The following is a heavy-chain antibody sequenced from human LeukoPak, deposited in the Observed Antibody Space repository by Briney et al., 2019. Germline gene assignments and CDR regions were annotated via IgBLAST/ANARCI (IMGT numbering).Heavy chain of an antibody. CDR3: ATDRDCSGTSCYTGAFRYYYYYGMDV. CDR2: ISSSGSTK. D-gene: IGHD2-2*02. CDR1: GFTFSSYE. V-gene: IGHV3-48*03. Sequence: PGGSLRLSCAASGFTFSSYEMNWVRQAPGKGLEWVAYISSSGSTKYYADSVKVRFTISRDNAKNSLYLQMNSLRAEETAVYYCATDRDCSGTSCYTGAFRYYYYYGMDVWGQGTTVTVSS. J-gene: IGHJ6*02.